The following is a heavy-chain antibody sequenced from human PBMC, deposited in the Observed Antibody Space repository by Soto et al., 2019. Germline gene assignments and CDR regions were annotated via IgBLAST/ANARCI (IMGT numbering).Heavy chain of an antibody. Sequence: QVQLQESGTGLVKPSQTLSLTCTVSGGSISSGDYYWSWIRQPPGKGLEWIGYIYYSGSTYYNPSLKSRVTISVDTSKNQFSLKMSSVTAADTAVYYCARVQGGGGAMVHNYWGQGTLVTVSS. CDR2: IYYSGST. CDR3: ARVQGGGGAMVHNY. CDR1: GGSISSGDYY. D-gene: IGHD5-18*01. V-gene: IGHV4-30-4*01. J-gene: IGHJ4*02.